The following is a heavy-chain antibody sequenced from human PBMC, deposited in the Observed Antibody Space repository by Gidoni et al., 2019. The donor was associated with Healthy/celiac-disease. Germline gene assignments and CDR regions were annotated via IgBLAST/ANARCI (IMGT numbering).Heavy chain of an antibody. CDR3: ARVTLYSSSPDYYYYYMDV. Sequence: QVQLVESGGGLVKPGGSLRLSCAASGFTFSDYYMSWIRQAPGKGLGWVSYISSSGSTIYYADSVKGRFTISRDNAKNSLYLQMNSLRAEDTAVYYCARVTLYSSSPDYYYYYMDVWGKGTTVTVSS. V-gene: IGHV3-11*01. CDR1: GFTFSDYY. CDR2: ISSSGSTI. J-gene: IGHJ6*03. D-gene: IGHD6-6*01.